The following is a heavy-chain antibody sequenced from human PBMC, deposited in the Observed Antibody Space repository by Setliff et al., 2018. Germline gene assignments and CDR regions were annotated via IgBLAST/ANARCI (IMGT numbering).Heavy chain of an antibody. J-gene: IGHJ5*02. CDR3: ARDPNGDYVGAFDP. Sequence: GESLRLSCVASSFNLANYAVTWVRQAPGKGLEWVSSIHVDGITTYYADSVKGRFTISRDNSRNTLSLQMNSLRAEDTASYYCARDPNGDYVGAFDPWGQGIVVTVSS. V-gene: IGHV3-23*01. D-gene: IGHD4-17*01. CDR2: IHVDGITT. CDR1: SFNLANYA.